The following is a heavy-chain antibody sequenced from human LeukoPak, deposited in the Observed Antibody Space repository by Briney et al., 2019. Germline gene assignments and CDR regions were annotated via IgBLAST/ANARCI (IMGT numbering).Heavy chain of an antibody. CDR2: IYYSGST. D-gene: IGHD2-2*01. J-gene: IGHJ6*02. V-gene: IGHV4-30-4*08. CDR3: ARGRGYCSSTSCVRYYYYYYGMDV. Sequence: PSETLSLTCAVYGGSFSGYYWSWIRQPPGKGLEWIGYIYYSGSTYYNPSLKSRVTISVDTSKNQFSLKLSSVTAADTAVYYCARGRGYCSSTSCVRYYYYYYGMDVWGQGTTVTVSS. CDR1: GGSFSGYY.